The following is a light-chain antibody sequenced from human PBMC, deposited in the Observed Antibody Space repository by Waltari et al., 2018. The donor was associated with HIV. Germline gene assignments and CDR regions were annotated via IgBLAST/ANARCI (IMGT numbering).Light chain of an antibody. Sequence: QSVLTQPPSVSAAPGQKVAISCSVSSSNIGTDYVSWYQHVPGSAPKLLIYHNDKRPSGTPDRFSGSKSGTSATLDITGLQTGDGADYYCGTWDRSLGGGVFGGGTKLTVL. V-gene: IGLV1-51*01. CDR1: SSNIGTDY. CDR2: HND. J-gene: IGLJ3*02. CDR3: GTWDRSLGGGV.